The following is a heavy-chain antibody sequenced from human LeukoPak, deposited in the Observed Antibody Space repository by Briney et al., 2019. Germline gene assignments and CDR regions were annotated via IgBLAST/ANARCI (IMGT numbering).Heavy chain of an antibody. D-gene: IGHD6-13*01. CDR3: AKEEYSSSWPPDS. CDR1: GFTFDDYA. CDR2: ISWDGGST. Sequence: GGSLRLSCAASGFTFDDYAMHWVRQAPGKGLEWVSLISWDGGSTYYADSVKGRFTISRDNSKKSLYLQMNSLRAEDTALYYCAKEEYSSSWPPDSWGQGTLVTVSS. J-gene: IGHJ5*01. V-gene: IGHV3-43D*04.